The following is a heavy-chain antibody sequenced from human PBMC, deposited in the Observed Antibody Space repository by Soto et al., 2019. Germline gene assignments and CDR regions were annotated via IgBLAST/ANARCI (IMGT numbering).Heavy chain of an antibody. V-gene: IGHV5-10-1*01. D-gene: IGHD6-13*01. Sequence: PGESLKISCKGSGYSFTSYWISWVRQMPGKGLEWMGRIDPSDSYTNYSPSFQGHVTISADKSISTAYLQWSSLKASDTAMYYCASFKGRSSWSHYYGMDVWGQGTTVTVSS. J-gene: IGHJ6*02. CDR3: ASFKGRSSWSHYYGMDV. CDR1: GYSFTSYW. CDR2: IDPSDSYT.